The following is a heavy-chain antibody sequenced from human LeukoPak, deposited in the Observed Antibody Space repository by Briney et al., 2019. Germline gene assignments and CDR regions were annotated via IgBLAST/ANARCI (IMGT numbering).Heavy chain of an antibody. CDR1: GGSIGSYY. CDR2: IYYSGST. Sequence: SETLSLTCTVSGGSIGSYYWSWIRQPPGKGLEWIGYIYYSGSTNYNPSLKSRVTISIDTSKNQFSLNLRSVTDADTAVYYCARDTATGTGYYYYYGMDVWGQGTTVTVSS. CDR3: ARDTATGTGYYYYYGMDV. V-gene: IGHV4-59*01. J-gene: IGHJ6*02. D-gene: IGHD6-13*01.